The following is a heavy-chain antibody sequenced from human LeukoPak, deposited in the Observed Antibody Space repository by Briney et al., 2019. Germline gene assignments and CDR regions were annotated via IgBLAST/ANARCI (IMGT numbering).Heavy chain of an antibody. CDR2: IIPILGIA. D-gene: IGHD6-13*01. V-gene: IGHV1-69*04. CDR3: ARGRRGNSSSWYSSHRSRRRNAFDI. Sequence: VASVKVSCKASGGTFSSYAISWVRQAPGQGLEWMGRIIPILGIANYAQKFQGRVTITADKSTSTAYMELSSLRSEDTAVYYCARGRRGNSSSWYSSHRSRRRNAFDIWGQGTMVTVSS. J-gene: IGHJ3*02. CDR1: GGTFSSYA.